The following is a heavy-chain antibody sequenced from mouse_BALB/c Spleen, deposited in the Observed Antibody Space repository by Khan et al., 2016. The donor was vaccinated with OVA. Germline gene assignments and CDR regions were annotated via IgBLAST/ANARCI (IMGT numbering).Heavy chain of an antibody. V-gene: IGHV1-18*01. J-gene: IGHJ2*01. CDR3: TRGGHGSTFDY. D-gene: IGHD1-1*01. Sequence: EVQLQQSGPELVKPGASVKIPCKASGYTFTDYNMDWVKQSHGKSLEWIGDITPNNGGTIYNQRFKGKATLTVDKSSSTAYMELRSLTSEDTAVYYCTRGGHGSTFDYWGRGTTLTVSS. CDR1: GYTFTDYN. CDR2: ITPNNGGT.